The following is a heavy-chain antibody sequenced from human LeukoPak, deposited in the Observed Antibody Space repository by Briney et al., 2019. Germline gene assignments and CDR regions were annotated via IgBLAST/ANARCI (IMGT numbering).Heavy chain of an antibody. CDR1: GGTFSSYA. CDR2: IIPIFGTS. Sequence: SEKVSCKDSGGTFSSYAIRWVRQAPGQGLEWMGGIIPIFGTSNYAQKFQGRVTITADESTSTAYMELISLRSEDTAVYYCARDVTMVRGVPLFDYWGQGTLVTVSS. D-gene: IGHD3-10*01. J-gene: IGHJ4*02. CDR3: ARDVTMVRGVPLFDY. V-gene: IGHV1-69*13.